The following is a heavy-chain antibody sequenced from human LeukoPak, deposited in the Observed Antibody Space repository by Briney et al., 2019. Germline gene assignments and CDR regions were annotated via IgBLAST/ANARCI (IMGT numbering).Heavy chain of an antibody. CDR3: ARDGGWGTSQYYYYGMDV. CDR1: GFIFSSYE. CDR2: ISSSGSTI. Sequence: GGSLRLSCAASGFIFSSYEMNWVRQAPGKGLEWVSYISSSGSTIYYADSVKGRFTISRDNAKNSLYLQMNSLRAEDTAVYYCARDGGWGTSQYYYYGMDVWGKGTTVTVSS. V-gene: IGHV3-48*03. J-gene: IGHJ6*04. D-gene: IGHD2-2*01.